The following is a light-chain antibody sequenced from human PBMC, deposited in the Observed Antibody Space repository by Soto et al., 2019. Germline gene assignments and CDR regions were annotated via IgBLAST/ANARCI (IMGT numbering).Light chain of an antibody. V-gene: IGKV1-5*03. J-gene: IGKJ5*01. CDR2: KAS. Sequence: DIQMTQFPSTLSASVGARVNISGRVCQSITKWLAWYQQKPGKVPKLLICKASTLESGVPSRFSGSGSGTEFTLTISSLQPDDFATYFCQQYSKYPVSFGQGTRLEIK. CDR3: QQYSKYPVS. CDR1: QSITKW.